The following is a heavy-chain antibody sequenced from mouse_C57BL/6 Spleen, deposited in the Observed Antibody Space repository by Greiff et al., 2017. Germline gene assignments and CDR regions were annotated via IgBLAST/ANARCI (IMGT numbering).Heavy chain of an antibody. CDR3: ARGDYGFDV. J-gene: IGHJ1*03. D-gene: IGHD2-4*01. V-gene: IGHV3-6*01. CDR1: GYSITSGYY. CDR2: ISYDGSN. Sequence: VQLQQSGPGLVKPSQSLSLTCSVTGYSITSGYYWNWIRQFPGNKLEWMGYISYDGSNNYNPSLKNPISITRDTSKNQFFLKLNSVTTEDTATYYCARGDYGFDVWGTGTTVTVSS.